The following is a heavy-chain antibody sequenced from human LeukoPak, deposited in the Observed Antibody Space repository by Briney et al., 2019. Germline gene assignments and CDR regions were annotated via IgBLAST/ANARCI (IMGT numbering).Heavy chain of an antibody. Sequence: PSETLSLTCTVSGGSISSSSYYWGWIRQPPGKGLEWIGSFFYSGSTYYNPSLKSRVTISVDTSKNQFSLKLSSVAAADTAVYYCARMEYYYDSSVLEYFQHWGQGTLVTVSS. CDR3: ARMEYYYDSSVLEYFQH. V-gene: IGHV4-39*07. CDR1: GGSISSSSYY. D-gene: IGHD3-22*01. J-gene: IGHJ1*01. CDR2: FFYSGST.